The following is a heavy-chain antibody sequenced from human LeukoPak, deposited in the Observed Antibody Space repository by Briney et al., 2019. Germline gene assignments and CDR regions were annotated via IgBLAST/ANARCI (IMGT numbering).Heavy chain of an antibody. CDR1: GYILTDLS. J-gene: IGHJ4*02. CDR3: ATSHYHFWSGYLY. D-gene: IGHD3-3*01. CDR2: FDPEDGET. Sequence: ASVKVSCKVSGYILTDLSMHWVRQAPGKGLEWMGGFDPEDGETIYARKFQGRVTMTEDTSTDTAYTELSSLRSEDTAVYYCATSHYHFWSGYLYWGQGTLVTVSS. V-gene: IGHV1-24*01.